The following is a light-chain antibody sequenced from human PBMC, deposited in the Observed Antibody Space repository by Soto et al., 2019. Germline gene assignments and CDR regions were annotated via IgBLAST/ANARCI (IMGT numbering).Light chain of an antibody. J-gene: IGLJ2*01. Sequence: QSALTQPRSVSGSPGQSVTISCTGTSRDVGDYNYVSWYQQHPGKVPKLMIYDVSERPSGVPDRFSGSKSGNMASLTISGLQAEDEADYHCCSYAGSYVVFGGGTKLTVL. CDR1: SRDVGDYNY. CDR3: CSYAGSYVV. V-gene: IGLV2-11*01. CDR2: DVS.